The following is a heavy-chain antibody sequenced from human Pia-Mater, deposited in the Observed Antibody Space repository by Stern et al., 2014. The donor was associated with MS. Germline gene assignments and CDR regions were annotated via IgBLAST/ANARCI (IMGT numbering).Heavy chain of an antibody. CDR1: GYTFSSYG. CDR3: ARGYIMDV. CDR2: ISGYKGNT. Sequence: VQLVESGPEVKKPGGSVRVSCKGSGYTFSSYGISWVRQTPGQGLEWMGWISGYKGNTNYAQKFQDRVTMTTDTSTSIAYLELRSLRSDDTAFYYCARGYIMDVWGQGTTVTVSS. J-gene: IGHJ6*02. D-gene: IGHD5-24*01. V-gene: IGHV1-18*01.